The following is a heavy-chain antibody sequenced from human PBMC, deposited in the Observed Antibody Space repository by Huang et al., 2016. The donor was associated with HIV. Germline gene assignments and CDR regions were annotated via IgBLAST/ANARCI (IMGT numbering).Heavy chain of an antibody. CDR1: GGSITSSSYY. J-gene: IGHJ3*02. D-gene: IGHD3-22*01. V-gene: IGHV4-39*01. CDR2: IYYSGST. CDR3: ARHFSYYDSSGYTPWDAFDI. Sequence: QLQLQGSGPGLVKPSETLSLTCTVSGGSITSSSYYWGWIRQPPGKGLERVGSIYYSGSTDYNPSRKSRVTVSVDTSKTQFSLKLSSVTAADTAVYYCARHFSYYDSSGYTPWDAFDIWGQGTMVTVSS.